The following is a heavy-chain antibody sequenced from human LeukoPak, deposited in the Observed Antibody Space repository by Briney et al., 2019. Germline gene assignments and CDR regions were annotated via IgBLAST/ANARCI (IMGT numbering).Heavy chain of an antibody. CDR1: GFTFNNYW. CDR2: IKPDENET. Sequence: PGGSLRLSCAASGFTFNNYWMSWVRQEPGKGLEWVANIKPDENETFYVDSVKGRFTISRDNAKNSLYLQMHSLRAEDTALYYCTRCPDGFDYCGEGTLVGVS. J-gene: IGHJ4*02. V-gene: IGHV3-7*03. D-gene: IGHD1-14*01. CDR3: TRCPDGFDY.